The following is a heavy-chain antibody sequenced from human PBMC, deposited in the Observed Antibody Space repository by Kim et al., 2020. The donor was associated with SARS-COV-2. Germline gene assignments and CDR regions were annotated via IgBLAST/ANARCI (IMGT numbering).Heavy chain of an antibody. D-gene: IGHD6-13*01. Sequence: GGSLRLSCAASGFTFSSYSMNWVRQAPGKGLEWVSYISSSSSTIYYADSVKGRFTISRDNAKNSLYLQMNSLRAEDTAVYYCARGSSSSWYPGYYFDYWGQGTLVTVSS. CDR1: GFTFSSYS. CDR3: ARGSSSSWYPGYYFDY. CDR2: ISSSSSTI. V-gene: IGHV3-48*04. J-gene: IGHJ4*02.